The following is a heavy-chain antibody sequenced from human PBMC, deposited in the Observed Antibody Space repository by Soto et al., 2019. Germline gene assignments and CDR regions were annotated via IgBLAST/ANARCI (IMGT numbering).Heavy chain of an antibody. V-gene: IGHV4-59*01. D-gene: IGHD3-10*01. CDR3: ARDYLYYYGSGGYSIYYGMDV. CDR2: IYYSGST. CDR1: GGSISSYY. J-gene: IGHJ6*02. Sequence: LSLTCTVSGGSISSYYWSWIRQPPGKGLEWIGYIYYSGSTNYNPSLKSRVTISVDTSKNQFSLKLSSVTAADTAVYYCARDYLYYYGSGGYSIYYGMDVWGQGTTVTVSS.